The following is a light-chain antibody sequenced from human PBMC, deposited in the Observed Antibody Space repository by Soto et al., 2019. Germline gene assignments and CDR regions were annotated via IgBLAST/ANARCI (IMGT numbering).Light chain of an antibody. CDR1: QSISSY. V-gene: IGKV1-39*01. Sequence: IQLTQSPSSLSASVGDRVTITCRASQSISSYLNWYQQKPGKAPKLLIYAASSLQSGVPSRFSGSGSGTDFTLTISSLQPEDFATYYCQQSSSTPPTFGQGTKVDIK. CDR2: AAS. J-gene: IGKJ1*01. CDR3: QQSSSTPPT.